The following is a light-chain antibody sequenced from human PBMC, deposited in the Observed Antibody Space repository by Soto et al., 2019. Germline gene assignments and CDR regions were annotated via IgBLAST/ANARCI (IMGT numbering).Light chain of an antibody. Sequence: EIVLTQSPGTLSLSPGERATLSCRASQSVSSSYLAWYQQKPGQAPRLLIYGASSRATGIPDRFSGSGSGTDFTLTISRLEPEDFAVYYCQQYGSSLRPLTFGGGTKVDI. CDR2: GAS. CDR3: QQYGSSLRPLT. J-gene: IGKJ4*01. V-gene: IGKV3-20*01. CDR1: QSVSSSY.